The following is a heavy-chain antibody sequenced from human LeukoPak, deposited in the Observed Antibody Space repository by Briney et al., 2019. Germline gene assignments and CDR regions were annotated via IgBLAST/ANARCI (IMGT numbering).Heavy chain of an antibody. V-gene: IGHV3-21*01. CDR2: ISTTSDYI. CDR1: GFTFSGYS. D-gene: IGHD6-13*01. J-gene: IGHJ4*02. Sequence: GGSLRLSCPASGFTFSGYSMNWVRQVPGKGLEWVSSISTTSDYIHYADSLKGRVAISRDNAKNSLYLQMNSLRAEDTAVYYCARGGIYSQGFDYWGQGSLVTVSS. CDR3: ARGGIYSQGFDY.